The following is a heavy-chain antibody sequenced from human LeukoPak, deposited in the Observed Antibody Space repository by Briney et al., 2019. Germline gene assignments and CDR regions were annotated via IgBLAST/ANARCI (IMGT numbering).Heavy chain of an antibody. CDR2: ISSSSSTI. CDR3: AKDPTHFRVWDDYDNTRLNY. D-gene: IGHD3-22*01. J-gene: IGHJ4*02. Sequence: GGSLRLSCAASGFTFSSYGMTWVRQAPGKGLEWVSYISSSSSTIYYADSVKGRFTISRDNSKNTVYLQMNSLRAEDTAVYYCAKDPTHFRVWDDYDNTRLNYWGQGTLVTASS. V-gene: IGHV3-48*01. CDR1: GFTFSSYG.